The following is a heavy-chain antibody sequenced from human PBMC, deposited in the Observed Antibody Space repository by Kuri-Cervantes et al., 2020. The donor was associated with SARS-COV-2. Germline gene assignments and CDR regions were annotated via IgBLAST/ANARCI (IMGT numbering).Heavy chain of an antibody. CDR2: IYYSGST. D-gene: IGHD5-24*01. V-gene: IGHV4-59*01. CDR3: AGDLGQKRWLHYWYFDL. Sequence: SETLSLTCTVSGCSICSYYWSWIRQPPGKGLEWIGYIYYSGSTNYNPSLKSRVTISVDTSKNQYSLKLSSVTAADTAVYYCAGDLGQKRWLHYWYFDLWGRGTLVTVSS. J-gene: IGHJ2*01. CDR1: GCSICSYY.